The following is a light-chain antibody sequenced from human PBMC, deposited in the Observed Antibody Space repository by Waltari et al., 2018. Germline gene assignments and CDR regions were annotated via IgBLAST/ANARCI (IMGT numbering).Light chain of an antibody. Sequence: QSALTQPASVSGSPGQSITISCTGTSSDVGGFHFVSWYQQHPGKVPNLIIYEVNNRPSGVSNRFSGSKSGNTASLTISGLQAEDEADYYCSSYTRHETGIFGGGTKLTVL. J-gene: IGLJ2*01. V-gene: IGLV2-14*01. CDR3: SSYTRHETGI. CDR2: EVN. CDR1: SSDVGGFHF.